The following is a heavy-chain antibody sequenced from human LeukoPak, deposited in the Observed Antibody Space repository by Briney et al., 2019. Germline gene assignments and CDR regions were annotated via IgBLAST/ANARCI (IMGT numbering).Heavy chain of an antibody. CDR2: IYYGGSA. D-gene: IGHD3-9*01. J-gene: IGHJ4*02. CDR3: TRIRRAGRDLTGLDDY. CDR1: GASVSNNIYY. V-gene: IGHV4-61*01. Sequence: PSETLSLTCTVPGASVSNNIYYWSWIRQPPGKGLEWIGYIYYGGSANYNPSLKSRATISLDTSKDQFSLKLTSVTAADTAVYYCTRIRRAGRDLTGLDDYWGQGTLVTVSS.